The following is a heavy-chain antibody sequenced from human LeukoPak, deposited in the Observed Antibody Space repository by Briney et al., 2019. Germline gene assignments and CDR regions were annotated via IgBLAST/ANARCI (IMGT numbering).Heavy chain of an antibody. Sequence: GGSLRLSCAASGFTFSSYNIHWVRQAPGKGLEWVALISYNGSNKYYAESVKGRFTISRDNSKDTLYLQMNSLRPEDTAVYYCAKDEGSRAAAEGTPDYWGQGTLVTVSS. CDR1: GFTFSSYN. D-gene: IGHD6-13*01. CDR2: ISYNGSNK. CDR3: AKDEGSRAAAEGTPDY. J-gene: IGHJ4*02. V-gene: IGHV3-30*18.